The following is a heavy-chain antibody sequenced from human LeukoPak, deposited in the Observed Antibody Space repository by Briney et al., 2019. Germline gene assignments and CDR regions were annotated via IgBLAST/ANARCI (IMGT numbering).Heavy chain of an antibody. CDR3: ARTSSSSSKIDY. CDR1: GGSISSYY. D-gene: IGHD6-13*01. Sequence: PSETLSLTCTVSGGSISSYYWSWIRQPAGKGLEWIGRIYTSGSTNYNPSLKSRVTISVDKSKNQFSLKLSSVTAADTAVYYCARTSSSSSKIDYWGQGTLVTVSS. J-gene: IGHJ4*02. V-gene: IGHV4-4*07. CDR2: IYTSGST.